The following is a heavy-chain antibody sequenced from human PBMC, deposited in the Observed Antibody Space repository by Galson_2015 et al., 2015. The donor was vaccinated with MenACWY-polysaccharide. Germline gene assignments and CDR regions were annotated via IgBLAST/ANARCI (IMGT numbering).Heavy chain of an antibody. CDR2: IWYDGSNK. CDR3: ARRGYSYGYLDY. V-gene: IGHV3-33*01. J-gene: IGHJ4*02. CDR1: GFTFSSYG. Sequence: SLRLSCAASGFTFSSYGMHWVRQAPDKGLEWVAVIWYDGSNKYYADSVKGRFTISRDNSKNTLYLQMNSLRAEDTAVYYCARRGYSYGYLDYWGQGTLVTVSS. D-gene: IGHD5-18*01.